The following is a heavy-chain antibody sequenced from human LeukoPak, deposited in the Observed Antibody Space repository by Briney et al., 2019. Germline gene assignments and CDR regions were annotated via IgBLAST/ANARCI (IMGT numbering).Heavy chain of an antibody. CDR1: GGTFSSYA. J-gene: IGHJ6*02. CDR2: IIPILGIA. CDR3: ARENRGYSYGSYYYGMDV. D-gene: IGHD5-18*01. V-gene: IGHV1-69*04. Sequence: SVKVSCKASGGTFSSYAISWVRQAPGQGLEWMGRIIPILGIANYAQKFQGRVTITADKSTSTAYVELSSLRSEDTAVYYCARENRGYSYGSYYYGMDVWGQGTTVTVSS.